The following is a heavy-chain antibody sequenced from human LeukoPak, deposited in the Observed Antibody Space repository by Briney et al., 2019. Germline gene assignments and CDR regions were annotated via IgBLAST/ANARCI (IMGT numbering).Heavy chain of an antibody. CDR1: GGTFSSYA. V-gene: IGHV1-69*04. D-gene: IGHD3-22*01. J-gene: IGHJ4*02. CDR2: IIPILGIA. Sequence: SVKVSCKASGGTFSSYAISWVRQAPGQGLEWMGRIIPILGIANYAQKFQGRVTITADKSTSTAYMELSSLRSEDTAVYYCARDTHYYDSSGYRYDYWGQGTLVTVSS. CDR3: ARDTHYYDSSGYRYDY.